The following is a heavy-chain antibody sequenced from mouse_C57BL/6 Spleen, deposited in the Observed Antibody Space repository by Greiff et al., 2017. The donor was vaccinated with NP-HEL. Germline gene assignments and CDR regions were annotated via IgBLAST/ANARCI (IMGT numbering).Heavy chain of an antibody. D-gene: IGHD2-5*01. J-gene: IGHJ1*03. V-gene: IGHV1-69*01. CDR2: IDPSDSYT. CDR3: ARSGDSKAWYFGG. CDR1: GYTFTSYW. Sequence: QVQLQQPGAELVMPGASVKLSCKASGYTFTSYWMHWVKQRPGQGLEWIGEIDPSDSYTNYNQKFKGKSTLTVDKSSSTAYMQLSSLTSEDSAVYYCARSGDSKAWYFGGWGTGTTVTVSS.